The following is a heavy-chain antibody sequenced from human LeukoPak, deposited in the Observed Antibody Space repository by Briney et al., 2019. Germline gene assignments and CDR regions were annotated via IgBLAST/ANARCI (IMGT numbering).Heavy chain of an antibody. V-gene: IGHV4-34*01. CDR3: ARGQDYGDYVGNWFDP. CDR2: INHSGST. CDR1: GGSFSGYY. D-gene: IGHD4-17*01. J-gene: IGHJ5*02. Sequence: SETLSLTCAVYGGSFSGYYWSWIRQPPGKGLEWIGEINHSGSTNYNPSLKSRVTISVDTSKNQFSLKLSSVTAADTAVYYCARGQDYGDYVGNWFDPWGQGTLVTVSS.